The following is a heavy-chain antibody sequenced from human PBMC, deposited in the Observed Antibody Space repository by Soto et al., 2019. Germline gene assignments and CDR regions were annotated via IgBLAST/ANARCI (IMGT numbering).Heavy chain of an antibody. D-gene: IGHD2-8*01. Sequence: GGSLRLSCTVCGFSFFSYAMSWVRQAPGKGLEWVSTISGSGGHTYYADSVKGRFVVSRDNDKNTVYLHMSSLTGEDTAVYFCAKIEMGWFAHWGQGIQVTVSS. CDR3: AKIEMGWFAH. V-gene: IGHV3-23*01. CDR2: ISGSGGHT. J-gene: IGHJ5*02. CDR1: GFSFFSYA.